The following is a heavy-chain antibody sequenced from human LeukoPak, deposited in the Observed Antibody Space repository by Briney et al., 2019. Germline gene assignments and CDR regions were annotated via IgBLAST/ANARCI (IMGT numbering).Heavy chain of an antibody. CDR2: IYPGDSDT. J-gene: IGHJ6*02. D-gene: IGHD2-2*02. Sequence: GEPLKISCTGSGYSFTSYWIGWVRQMPGKGLEWMGIIYPGDSDTRYSPSFQGQVTISADKSISTASLQWSSLKASDTAMYYCARGYCSSTSCYNDYYYYGMDVWGQGTTVTVSS. CDR3: ARGYCSSTSCYNDYYYYGMDV. CDR1: GYSFTSYW. V-gene: IGHV5-51*01.